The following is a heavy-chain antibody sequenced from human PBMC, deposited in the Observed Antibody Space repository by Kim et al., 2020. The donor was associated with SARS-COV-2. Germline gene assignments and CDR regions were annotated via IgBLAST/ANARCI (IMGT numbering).Heavy chain of an antibody. CDR3: ARDLVAYYGAGRQDYFDY. V-gene: IGHV4-59*01. D-gene: IGHD3-10*01. CDR2: IYSSGTT. CDR1: EDSINGYY. J-gene: IGHJ4*02. Sequence: SETLSLTCTVSEDSINGYYWSWIRQSPGKGLEWIGYIYSSGTTKYNPSLHSRVTVSVDTSKNQFSLNLKSVTAADTAVYYCARDLVAYYGAGRQDYFDYWGQGILVTVSS.